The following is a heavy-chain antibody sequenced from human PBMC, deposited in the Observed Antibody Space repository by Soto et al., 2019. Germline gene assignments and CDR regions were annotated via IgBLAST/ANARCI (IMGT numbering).Heavy chain of an antibody. CDR3: ARAPPNWGFDL. CDR1: GYTFTTYD. Sequence: QVQLVQSGAEVKKPGASVKVACKASGYTFTTYDINWVRQATGQGREWQGWMSPKTGNTGHAQNFQGRVPITRNPSISAAYMELSSLTSEDTAVYYCARAPPNWGFDLWGQGTLVPVSS. V-gene: IGHV1-8*01. CDR2: MSPKTGNT. J-gene: IGHJ4*02. D-gene: IGHD7-27*01.